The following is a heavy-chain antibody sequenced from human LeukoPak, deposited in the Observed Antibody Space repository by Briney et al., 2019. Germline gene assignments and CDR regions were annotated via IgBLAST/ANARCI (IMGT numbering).Heavy chain of an antibody. CDR2: IYYSGST. CDR1: GGSISSGGYY. V-gene: IGHV4-31*03. J-gene: IGHJ5*02. CDR3: AREVAAAGKGENGFDP. D-gene: IGHD6-13*01. Sequence: SQTLSLTCTVSGGSISSGGYYWSWIRQHPGKGLEWIGYIYYSGSTYYNPSLKSRVTISVDTSKNQFSLKLSSVTAADTAVYYCAREVAAAGKGENGFDPWGQGTLVTVSS.